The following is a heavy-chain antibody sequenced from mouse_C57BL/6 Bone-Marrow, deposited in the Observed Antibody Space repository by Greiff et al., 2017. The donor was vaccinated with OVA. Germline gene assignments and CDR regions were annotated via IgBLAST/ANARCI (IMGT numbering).Heavy chain of an antibody. D-gene: IGHD4-1*01. V-gene: IGHV14-4*01. CDR2: IDPENGDT. Sequence: EVQLQQSGAEFVRPGASVKLSCTASGFNIKDDYMHWVKQRPEQGLEWIGWIDPENGDTEYASKFQGKATITADTSSNTAYLQLSSLTSEDTAVYYCTMNWDVFAYWGQGTLVTVSA. J-gene: IGHJ3*01. CDR3: TMNWDVFAY. CDR1: GFNIKDDY.